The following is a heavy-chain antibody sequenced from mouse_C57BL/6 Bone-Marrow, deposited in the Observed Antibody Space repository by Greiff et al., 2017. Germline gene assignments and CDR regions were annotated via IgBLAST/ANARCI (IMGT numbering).Heavy chain of an antibody. CDR1: GFTFSSYA. CDR3: ARDRAIVTPWFAY. V-gene: IGHV5-4*01. D-gene: IGHD2-5*01. CDR2: ISDGGSYT. J-gene: IGHJ3*01. Sequence: EVKLVESGGGLVKPGGSLKLSCAASGFTFSSYAMSWVRQTPEKRLEWVATISDGGSYTYYPDNVKGRFTISRDNAKNNLYLQMSHLKSEDTAMYYWARDRAIVTPWFAYWGQGTPVTGSA.